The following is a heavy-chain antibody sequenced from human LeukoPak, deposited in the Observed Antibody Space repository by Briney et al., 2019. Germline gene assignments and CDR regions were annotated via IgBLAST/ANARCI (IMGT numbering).Heavy chain of an antibody. CDR1: GFTFNSYG. CDR2: ISYDGSDK. CDR3: AKLFSGGVVIVGYYFDC. V-gene: IGHV3-30*18. J-gene: IGHJ4*02. D-gene: IGHD3-3*01. Sequence: GGSLRLSCAASGFTFNSYGMHWVRQAPGKGLQWVAVISYDGSDKYYADSVKGRFTISRDNSKNTLYLQMNSLRAEDTAVYYCAKLFSGGVVIVGYYFDCWGQGTLVTVSS.